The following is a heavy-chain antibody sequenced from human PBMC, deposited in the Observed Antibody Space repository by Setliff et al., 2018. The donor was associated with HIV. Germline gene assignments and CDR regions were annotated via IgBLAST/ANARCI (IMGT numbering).Heavy chain of an antibody. V-gene: IGHV1-18*04. D-gene: IGHD1-7*01. Sequence: ASVKVSCKASGYTFIDYFMHWVRQAPGQGLEWMGWISPNNGDTNYAQKLQGRVTMTTDTSTSTAYMELRSLRSDDTAVYYCARDNMNWNYVVDYWGQGTLVTVSS. J-gene: IGHJ4*02. CDR1: GYTFIDYF. CDR3: ARDNMNWNYVVDY. CDR2: ISPNNGDT.